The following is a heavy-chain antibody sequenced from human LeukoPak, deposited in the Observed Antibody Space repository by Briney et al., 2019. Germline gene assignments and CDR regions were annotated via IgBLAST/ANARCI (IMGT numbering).Heavy chain of an antibody. Sequence: ASVKVSCKASGYTFTGYYMHWVRQAPGQGLEWMGWINPNSGGTNYAQNFQGRVTMTRDTSISTAYMELSRLRSDDTAVYYCARGHPYYDFWSGQGWFDPWGQGTLVTVSS. CDR1: GYTFTGYY. V-gene: IGHV1-2*02. CDR2: INPNSGGT. D-gene: IGHD3-3*01. J-gene: IGHJ5*02. CDR3: ARGHPYYDFWSGQGWFDP.